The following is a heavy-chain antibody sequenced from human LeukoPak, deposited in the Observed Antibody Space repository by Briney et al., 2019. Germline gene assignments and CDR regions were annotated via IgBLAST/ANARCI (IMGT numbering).Heavy chain of an antibody. Sequence: SETLSLTCAVYGGSFSGYYWSWIRQPPGKGLEWIGEINHSGSTNYNPSLKSRVTISVDTSKNQSSLKLSSVTAADTAVYYCARGVFVVVVAATRSDAFDIWGQGTMVTVSS. CDR1: GGSFSGYY. D-gene: IGHD2-15*01. J-gene: IGHJ3*02. CDR2: INHSGST. V-gene: IGHV4-34*01. CDR3: ARGVFVVVVAATRSDAFDI.